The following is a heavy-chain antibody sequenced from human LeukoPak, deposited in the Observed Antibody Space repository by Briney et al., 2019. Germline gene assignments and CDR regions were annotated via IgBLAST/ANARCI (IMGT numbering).Heavy chain of an antibody. D-gene: IGHD1-20*01. CDR1: GFTFSSYA. Sequence: GGSLRLSCAASGFTFSSYAMHWVRQAPGKGLEWVAVISYDGSNKYYADSVKGRFTISRDNSKNTLYLQMYSPRAEDTAVYYCARDNWLPHLIFVYWGQGTLVTVSS. V-gene: IGHV3-30-3*01. CDR2: ISYDGSNK. J-gene: IGHJ4*02. CDR3: ARDNWLPHLIFVY.